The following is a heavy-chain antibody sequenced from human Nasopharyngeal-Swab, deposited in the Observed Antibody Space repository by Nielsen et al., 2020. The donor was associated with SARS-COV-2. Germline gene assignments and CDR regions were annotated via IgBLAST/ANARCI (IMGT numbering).Heavy chain of an antibody. CDR2: ISWNSGSI. CDR1: GFTFDDYA. D-gene: IGHD3-10*01. CDR3: AAYGSGSYYTL. Sequence: LRLPCAASGFTFDDYAMHWVRQAPGKGLEWVSGISWNSGSIGYADSVKGRFTISRDNAKNSLYLQMNSLRAEDTALYYCAAYGSGSYYTLWGQGTLVTVSS. J-gene: IGHJ4*02. V-gene: IGHV3-9*01.